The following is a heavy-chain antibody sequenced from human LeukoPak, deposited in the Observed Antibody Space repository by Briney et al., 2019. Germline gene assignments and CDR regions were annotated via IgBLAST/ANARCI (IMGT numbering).Heavy chain of an antibody. V-gene: IGHV4-59*01. D-gene: IGHD3-10*01. Sequence: SETLSLTCTVSGGSISSYYWSWIRQPPGKGLEWIGYIYYSGSTNYNPSLKSRVTISVDTSKNQFSLKLSSVTAADTAVYYCARVRFGELLHDNWFDPWGQGTLVTVSS. CDR1: GGSISSYY. CDR3: ARVRFGELLHDNWFDP. J-gene: IGHJ5*02. CDR2: IYYSGST.